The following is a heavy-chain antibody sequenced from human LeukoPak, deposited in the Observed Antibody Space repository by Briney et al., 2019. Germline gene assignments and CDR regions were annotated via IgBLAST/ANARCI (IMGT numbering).Heavy chain of an antibody. CDR3: ARDRKLGATQQFDY. CDR1: GFVFSSYD. V-gene: IGHV3-21*01. J-gene: IGHJ4*02. CDR2: FKSSSYI. Sequence: GGSLRLSCAASGFVFSSYDMNWVRQAPGKGLEWVSCFKSSSYIYYADSVRGRFTISRDNAKNSLYLQMNSLRAEDTAVYYCARDRKLGATQQFDYWGQGTLVTVSS. D-gene: IGHD1-26*01.